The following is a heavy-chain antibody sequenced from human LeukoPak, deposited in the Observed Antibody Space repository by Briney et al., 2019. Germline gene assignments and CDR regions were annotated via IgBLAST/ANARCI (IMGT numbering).Heavy chain of an antibody. CDR1: GGSISSYY. Sequence: SETLSLTCTVSGGSISSYYWSWIRQPPGKGLEWIGYIYYSGSTNYNPSLKSRVTISVDTSKNQFSLKLSSVTAADTAVYYCARHLRGYYFDHWGQGTLVTVSS. J-gene: IGHJ4*02. D-gene: IGHD3-10*01. CDR3: ARHLRGYYFDH. V-gene: IGHV4-59*08. CDR2: IYYSGST.